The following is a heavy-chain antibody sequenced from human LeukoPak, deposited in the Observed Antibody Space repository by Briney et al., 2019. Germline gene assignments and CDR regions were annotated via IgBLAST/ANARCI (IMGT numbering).Heavy chain of an antibody. CDR2: ISFDGSNK. CDR1: GFTFSSYT. D-gene: IGHD5-18*01. J-gene: IGHJ4*02. Sequence: GGSLRLSCAASGFTFSSYTIHWVRQPPGKGLEWVAVISFDGSNKYYADSVKGRFTISRDNSKNTLYLQMNSLRAEDTAVYYCARDADTAMVAYYFDYWGQGTLVTVSS. V-gene: IGHV3-30-3*01. CDR3: ARDADTAMVAYYFDY.